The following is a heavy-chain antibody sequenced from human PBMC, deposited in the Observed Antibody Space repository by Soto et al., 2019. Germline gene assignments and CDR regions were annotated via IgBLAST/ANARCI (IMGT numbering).Heavy chain of an antibody. Sequence: GGSLRLSCADSGFTFSSYAMSWVRQAPGKGLEWVSAISGSGGSTYYADSVKGRFTISRDNSKNTLYLQMNSLRAEDTAVYYCAKAAGYSSSWYGNYFDYWGQGTLVTVAS. CDR3: AKAAGYSSSWYGNYFDY. CDR1: GFTFSSYA. J-gene: IGHJ4*02. V-gene: IGHV3-23*01. CDR2: ISGSGGST. D-gene: IGHD6-13*01.